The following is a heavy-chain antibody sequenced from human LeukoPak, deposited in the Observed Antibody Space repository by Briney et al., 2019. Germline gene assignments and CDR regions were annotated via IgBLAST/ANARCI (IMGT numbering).Heavy chain of an antibody. CDR3: AKESDFWSGYPIFFDY. J-gene: IGHJ4*02. CDR1: GFTFSSYA. D-gene: IGHD3-3*01. V-gene: IGHV3-23*01. CDR2: ISGSGGST. Sequence: GGSLRLSCAASGFTFSSYAMSWVRQAPGKGLEWVSAISGSGGSTYYEDAVKGRFTISRDNSKNTLYLQMNSLRAEDTAVYYCAKESDFWSGYPIFFDYWGQGTLVTVSS.